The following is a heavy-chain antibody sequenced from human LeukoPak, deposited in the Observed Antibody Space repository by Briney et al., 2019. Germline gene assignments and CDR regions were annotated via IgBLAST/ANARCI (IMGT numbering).Heavy chain of an antibody. CDR3: ARGSYQGYCSGGSCPLAIDAFDI. J-gene: IGHJ3*02. CDR2: INTDGIST. CDR1: GFTFSRSW. D-gene: IGHD2-15*01. V-gene: IGHV3-74*01. Sequence: PGGSLRLSCAASGFTFSRSWMHWVRQSPGKGLVWVSRINTDGISTNYADSVRGRFTISRDNAKNTLYLQMNSLRAEDTAVYYCARGSYQGYCSGGSCPLAIDAFDIWGQGTMVTVSS.